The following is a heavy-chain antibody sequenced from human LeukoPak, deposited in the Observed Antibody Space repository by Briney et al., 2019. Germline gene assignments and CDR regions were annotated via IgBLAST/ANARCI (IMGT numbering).Heavy chain of an antibody. D-gene: IGHD6-13*01. CDR3: ARLHSTAAAGTYDY. V-gene: IGHV3-11*06. CDR2: ISSDSSYT. CDR1: GFILSDYY. J-gene: IGHJ4*02. Sequence: GGSLRLSCAASGFILSDYYMTWIRQAPGKGLDWISYISSDSSYTRYADSVKGRFTVSRDNAKNSLYLQMNSLRAEDTAVYYCARLHSTAAAGTYDYWGQGTLVTVSS.